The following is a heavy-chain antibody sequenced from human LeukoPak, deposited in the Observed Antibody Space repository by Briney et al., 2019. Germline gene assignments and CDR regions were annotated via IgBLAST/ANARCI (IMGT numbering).Heavy chain of an antibody. CDR2: IYYSGST. J-gene: IGHJ4*02. CDR1: GGSISSGDYY. CDR3: ARVWYSSSCFDY. D-gene: IGHD6-13*01. V-gene: IGHV4-30-4*08. Sequence: SETLSLTCTVSGGSISSGDYYWSWIRQPPGKGLEWIGYIYYSGSTYYNPSLKSRVTISVDTSKNQFSLKLSSVTAADTAVYSCARVWYSSSCFDYWGQGTLVTVSS.